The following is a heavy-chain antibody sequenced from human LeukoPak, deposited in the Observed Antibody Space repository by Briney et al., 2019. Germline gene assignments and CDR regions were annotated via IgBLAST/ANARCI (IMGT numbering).Heavy chain of an antibody. D-gene: IGHD5-24*01. CDR3: AREEMATILPDY. Sequence: GGSLRLSCAASGFTFSSYGMSWVRQAPGKGLEWVSAISGSGGSTYYADSVKGRFTISRDNSKNTLHLQMNSLRAEDTAVYYCAREEMATILPDYWGQGTLVTVSS. CDR1: GFTFSSYG. CDR2: ISGSGGST. V-gene: IGHV3-23*01. J-gene: IGHJ4*02.